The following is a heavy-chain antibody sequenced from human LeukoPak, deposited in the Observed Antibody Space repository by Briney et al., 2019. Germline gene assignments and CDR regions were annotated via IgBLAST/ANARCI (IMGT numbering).Heavy chain of an antibody. CDR2: ISSSSSYI. Sequence: PGGSLRLSCAASGFTFSSYSMNWVRQAPGKGLEWVSSISSSSSYIYYADSVKGRFTISRDNAKNSLYLQMNSLRAEDTAVYYCASGGSRSGWYGGSYWGQGTLVTVSS. J-gene: IGHJ4*02. V-gene: IGHV3-21*01. CDR3: ASGGSRSGWYGGSY. D-gene: IGHD6-19*01. CDR1: GFTFSSYS.